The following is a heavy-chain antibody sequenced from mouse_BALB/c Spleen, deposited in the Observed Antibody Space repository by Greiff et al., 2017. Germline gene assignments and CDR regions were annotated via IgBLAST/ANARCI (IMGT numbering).Heavy chain of an antibody. CDR1: GFSLTSYG. D-gene: IGHD2-4*01. V-gene: IGHV2-4-1*01. Sequence: VKLMESGPGLVQPSQSLSITCTVSGFSLTSYGVHWVRQSPGKGLEWLGVIWSGGSTDYNAAFISRLSISKDNSKSQVFFKMNSLQADDTAIYYCAINIYYDYDPYAMDYWGQGTSVTVSS. CDR2: IWSGGST. J-gene: IGHJ4*01. CDR3: AINIYYDYDPYAMDY.